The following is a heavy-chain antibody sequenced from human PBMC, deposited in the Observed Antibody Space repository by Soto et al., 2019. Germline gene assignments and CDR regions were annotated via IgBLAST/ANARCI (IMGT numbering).Heavy chain of an antibody. CDR1: GFTFSSYW. CDR2: IKQDGSEK. V-gene: IGHV3-7*01. CDR3: AGGLSSGYYYYYYGMDV. D-gene: IGHD3-22*01. Sequence: PGGSLRLSCAASGFTFSSYWMSWVRQAPGKGLEWVANIKQDGSEKYYVDSVKGRFTISRDNAKNSLYLQMNSLRAEDTAVYYCAGGLSSGYYYYYYGMDVWGQGTTVTVSS. J-gene: IGHJ6*02.